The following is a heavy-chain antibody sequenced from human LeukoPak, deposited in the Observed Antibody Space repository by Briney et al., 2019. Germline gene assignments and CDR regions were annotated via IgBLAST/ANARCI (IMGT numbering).Heavy chain of an antibody. CDR2: IKQDGNDQ. D-gene: IGHD1-26*01. Sequence: TGGSLRLSCAASGFTFNDYWMSWVRQAPGKGLEWVADIKQDGNDQKYVDSVKGRFTISRDNTKNSPYLQMNSLRAEDTAVYYCARPALVGEIFEFWGQGTLVTVSS. V-gene: IGHV3-7*01. CDR1: GFTFNDYW. CDR3: ARPALVGEIFEF. J-gene: IGHJ4*02.